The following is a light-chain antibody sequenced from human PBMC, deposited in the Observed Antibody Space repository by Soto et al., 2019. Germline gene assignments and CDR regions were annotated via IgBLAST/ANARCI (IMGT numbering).Light chain of an antibody. CDR1: QDISKY. CDR3: QQYGHVLPYT. V-gene: IGKV1-33*01. CDR2: DAS. Sequence: DIQMTQSPSSLSASVGDRVTITCQASQDISKYLNWYQQKPGKAPKLLIYDASNLETGVPSRFSGSGSGTDFTFTISSLQPEDIATYYCQQYGHVLPYTFGQGTKLEIK. J-gene: IGKJ2*01.